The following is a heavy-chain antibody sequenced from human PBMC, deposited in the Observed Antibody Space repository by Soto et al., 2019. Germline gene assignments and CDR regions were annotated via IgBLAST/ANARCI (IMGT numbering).Heavy chain of an antibody. J-gene: IGHJ6*03. D-gene: IGHD5-12*01. CDR3: ARESGEATATLDYCYFYMNV. V-gene: IGHV1-2*04. CDR1: GYTFSDYY. Sequence: QVQLVQSGAEVKKPGASVKVSCKASGYTFSDYYIHWMRQAPGQGLEWMGWINPNSGGTKYARKFHGWDTMTRDTSIKTAYMELSRLTSDDTAVYCCARESGEATATLDYCYFYMNVWGKGTTVTVSS. CDR2: INPNSGGT.